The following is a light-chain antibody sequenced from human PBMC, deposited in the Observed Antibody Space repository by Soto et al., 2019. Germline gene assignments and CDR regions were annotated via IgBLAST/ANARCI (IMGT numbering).Light chain of an antibody. CDR1: QNIGTW. J-gene: IGKJ1*01. CDR3: QQGYSFPRT. Sequence: DIQMTQSPSSMSASVGDRVTITCRASQNIGTWLAWYQQKPGKVPNLLIFPSPHSQSGVPSRFSGSGSGTDFTLTITNLQPEDFAIYYCQQGYSFPRTFGQGTTVEIK. V-gene: IGKV1-12*01. CDR2: PSP.